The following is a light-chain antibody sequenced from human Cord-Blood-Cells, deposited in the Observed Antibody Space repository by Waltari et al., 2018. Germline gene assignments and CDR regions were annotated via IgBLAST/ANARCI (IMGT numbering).Light chain of an antibody. CDR1: ALPKKY. Sequence: SYELTQPPSVSVSPGQTARITCSGDALPKKYAYWYQQKSCQAPVLVIYEDSKRPSGMHERVSGSSSWTMATLTISGAQVEDEADYCCYSTDSSGNHRRVFGGGTKLTVL. CDR3: YSTDSSGNHRRV. CDR2: EDS. J-gene: IGLJ2*01. V-gene: IGLV3-10*01.